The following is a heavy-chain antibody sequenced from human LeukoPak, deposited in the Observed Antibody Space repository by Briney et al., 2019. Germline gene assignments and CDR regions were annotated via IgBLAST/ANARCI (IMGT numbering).Heavy chain of an antibody. CDR3: AREVNYDILTGYNGY. D-gene: IGHD3-9*01. CDR2: INPNSGGT. Sequence: ASVKVSCKASGYTFTGYYMNWVRQAPGQGLEWMGWINPNSGGTNYAQKFQGRVTMTRDTSISTAYMELSSLRSDDTAVYYCAREVNYDILTGYNGYWGQGTLVTVSS. J-gene: IGHJ4*02. V-gene: IGHV1-2*02. CDR1: GYTFTGYY.